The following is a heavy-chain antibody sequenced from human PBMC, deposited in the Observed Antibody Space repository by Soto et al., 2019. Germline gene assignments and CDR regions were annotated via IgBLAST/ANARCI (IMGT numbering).Heavy chain of an antibody. CDR1: GGSISSYY. D-gene: IGHD3-3*01. J-gene: IGHJ6*02. V-gene: IGHV4-59*12. CDR2: IYYSGST. CDR3: ARGPTYYDFWSGYQRPDYYYGMDV. Sequence: PSETLSLTCTVSGGSISSYYWSWIRQPPGKGLEWIGYIYYSGSTNYNPSLKSRVTISVDTSKNQFSLKLSSVTAADTAVYYCARGPTYYDFWSGYQRPDYYYGMDVWGQGTTVTV.